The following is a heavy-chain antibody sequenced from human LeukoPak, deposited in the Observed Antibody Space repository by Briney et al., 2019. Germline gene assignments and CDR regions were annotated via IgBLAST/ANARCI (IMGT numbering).Heavy chain of an antibody. V-gene: IGHV3-53*04. CDR1: GFTVSSNY. D-gene: IGHD3-9*01. CDR3: ASGKTYYDILTGYPNYYYYGMDV. CDR2: IYSGGST. J-gene: IGHJ6*02. Sequence: GGSLRLSCAASGFTVSSNYMSWVRQAPGKGLEWVSVIYSGGSTYYADSVKGRFTISRHNSKNTLYLQMNSLRAEDTAVYYCASGKTYYDILTGYPNYYYYGMDVWGQGTTVTVSS.